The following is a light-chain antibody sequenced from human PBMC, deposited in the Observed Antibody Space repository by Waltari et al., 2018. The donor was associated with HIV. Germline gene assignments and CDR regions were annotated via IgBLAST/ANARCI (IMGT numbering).Light chain of an antibody. CDR2: EST. V-gene: IGLV2-23*01. CDR1: SSDVGSYNL. J-gene: IGLJ2*01. CDR3: CSYAGVDTPVV. Sequence: QSALTQPASMSGSPGQSITIPCSGTSSDVGSYNLVSWYQQHPGKDPNIIIYESTKRPSDVPNRFSASKSGDTASLTISGRQPEDEADYYGCSYAGVDTPVVFGGGTKLTVL.